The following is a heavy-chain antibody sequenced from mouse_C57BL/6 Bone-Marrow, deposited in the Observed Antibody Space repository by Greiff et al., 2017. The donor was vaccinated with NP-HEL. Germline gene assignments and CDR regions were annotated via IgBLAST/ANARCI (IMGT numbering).Heavy chain of an antibody. V-gene: IGHV1-59*01. CDR1: GYTFTSYW. Sequence: VQLQQPGAELVRPGPSVKLSCKASGYTFTSYWMHWVKQRPGQGLEWIGVIDPSDSYTNYNQKFKGKATLTVDTSSSTAYMQLSSLTSEDSAVYYCARDWGTRFAYWGQGTLVTVSA. D-gene: IGHD3-3*01. J-gene: IGHJ3*01. CDR3: ARDWGTRFAY. CDR2: IDPSDSYT.